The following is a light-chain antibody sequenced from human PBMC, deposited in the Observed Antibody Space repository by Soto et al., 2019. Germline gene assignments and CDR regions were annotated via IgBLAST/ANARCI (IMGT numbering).Light chain of an antibody. J-gene: IGKJ4*01. CDR3: QQYGDSPLT. CDR2: AAS. CDR1: QSVSGSY. V-gene: IGKV3-20*01. Sequence: ENVLTQSPGTLSLSPGERATLSCRASQSVSGSYLAWYQQKPGQAPRLLIYAASSRATGIPDRFSGSASGTDFTLTMSRLEPEDFAVYHCQQYGDSPLTFGGGTKVEIK.